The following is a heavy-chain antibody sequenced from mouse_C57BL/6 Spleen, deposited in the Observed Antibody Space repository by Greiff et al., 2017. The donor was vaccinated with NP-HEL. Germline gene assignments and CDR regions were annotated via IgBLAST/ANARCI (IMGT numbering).Heavy chain of an antibody. Sequence: DVMLVESGGGLVKPGGSLKLSCAASGFTFSSYAMSWVRQTPEKRLEWVATISDGGSYTYYPDNVKGRFTISRDNAKNNLYLQMSHLKSEDTAMYYCARYWDLYFDVWGPGTTGTVSS. J-gene: IGHJ1*01. V-gene: IGHV5-4*03. CDR3: ARYWDLYFDV. CDR1: GFTFSSYA. CDR2: ISDGGSYT. D-gene: IGHD4-1*01.